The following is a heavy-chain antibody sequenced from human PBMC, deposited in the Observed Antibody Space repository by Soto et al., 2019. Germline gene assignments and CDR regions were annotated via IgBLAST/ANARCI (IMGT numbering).Heavy chain of an antibody. J-gene: IGHJ5*02. CDR3: AIDYGAYGRWGRWFDP. D-gene: IGHD4-17*01. CDR2: IIPIFGTA. V-gene: IGHV1-69*13. CDR1: GGTFSSYA. Sequence: SVKVSCKASGGTFSSYAISWVRQAPGQGLEWMGGIIPIFGTANYAQKFQGRVTITADESTSTAYMELSSLRSEDTAVYYCAIDYGAYGRWGRWFDPWGQGTRVTVSS.